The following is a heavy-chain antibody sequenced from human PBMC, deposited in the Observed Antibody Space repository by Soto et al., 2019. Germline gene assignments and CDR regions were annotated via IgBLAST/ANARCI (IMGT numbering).Heavy chain of an antibody. Sequence: QVQLVQSGAEVKKPGSSVKVSCEASGGTFRSYGITWVRQAPGQGLEWMGGIIPIFGTTNYAQKFQGRVTITADECTNIAYMELSRLRFEDTAVYYCARDYYDSSGYPGYWGQGTLVTVSS. V-gene: IGHV1-69*01. J-gene: IGHJ4*02. D-gene: IGHD3-22*01. CDR2: IIPIFGTT. CDR1: GGTFRSYG. CDR3: ARDYYDSSGYPGY.